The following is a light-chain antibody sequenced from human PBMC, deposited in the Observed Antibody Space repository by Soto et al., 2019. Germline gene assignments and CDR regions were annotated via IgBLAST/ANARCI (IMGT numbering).Light chain of an antibody. CDR1: QSVSSSY. Sequence: EIVLTQSPGTLSLSPGERPTLSCRASQSVSSSYLAWYQQKPGQAPRLLIYGASSRATGIPDRFSGSGSGTDFTLTISRLEPEDFAVYYCQQYGSSRTFGGGTKVEIK. CDR3: QQYGSSRT. J-gene: IGKJ4*01. CDR2: GAS. V-gene: IGKV3-20*01.